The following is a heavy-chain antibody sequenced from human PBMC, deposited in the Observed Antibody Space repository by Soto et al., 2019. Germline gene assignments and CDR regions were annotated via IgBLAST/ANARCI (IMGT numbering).Heavy chain of an antibody. CDR1: GGSISSSSYY. CDR3: ARHQDIVVVVAATYYFDY. V-gene: IGHV4-39*01. Sequence: SETLSLTCTVSGGSISSSSYYWGWIRQPPGKGLEWIGSIYYSGSTYYNPSLKSRVTISVDTSKNQFSLKLSSVTAADTAVYYCARHQDIVVVVAATYYFDYWGQGTLVTVSS. CDR2: IYYSGST. D-gene: IGHD2-15*01. J-gene: IGHJ4*02.